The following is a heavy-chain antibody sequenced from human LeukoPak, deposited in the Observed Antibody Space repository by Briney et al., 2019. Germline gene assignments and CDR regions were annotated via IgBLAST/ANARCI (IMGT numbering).Heavy chain of an antibody. CDR3: AKYLIRITMVRGVDIFDY. CDR1: GFTFSTYW. V-gene: IGHV3-74*01. J-gene: IGHJ4*02. D-gene: IGHD3-10*01. CDR2: INSDGSNT. Sequence: GGSLRLSCAASGFTFSTYWMHWARQDPGKGLVWVSRINSDGSNTIYADSVKGRFTISRDNSKNTLYLQMNSLRAEDTAVYYCAKYLIRITMVRGVDIFDYWGQGTLVTVSS.